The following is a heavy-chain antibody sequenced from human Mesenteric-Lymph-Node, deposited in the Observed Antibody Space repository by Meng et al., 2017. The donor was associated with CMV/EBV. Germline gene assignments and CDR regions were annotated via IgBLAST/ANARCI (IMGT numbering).Heavy chain of an antibody. CDR1: GYSFTTYW. Sequence: KVSCKGSGYSFTTYWIAWVRQMPGKSLEWMGIIYPGDSDTRYSPSFQGQVTISADKSISTAYLQWSSLKASDTAMYYCARNTGDFGDYNYWGQGTLVTVSS. J-gene: IGHJ4*02. V-gene: IGHV5-51*01. D-gene: IGHD4-17*01. CDR3: ARNTGDFGDYNY. CDR2: IYPGDSDT.